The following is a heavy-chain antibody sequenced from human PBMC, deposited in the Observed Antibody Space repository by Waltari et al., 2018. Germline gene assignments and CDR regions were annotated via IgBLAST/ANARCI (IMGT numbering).Heavy chain of an antibody. J-gene: IGHJ3*02. CDR3: ARPGSPDRTDAFDI. CDR2: IYHSGST. Sequence: QVQLQESGPGLVQPSETLSLTCAVSGYSISSGYYWGWIRQPPGKGLEWIGSIYHSGSTYYNPSLKSRVTISVDTSKNQFSLKRSSVTAADTAVYYCARPGSPDRTDAFDIWGQGTMVTVSS. V-gene: IGHV4-38-2*01. D-gene: IGHD5-12*01. CDR1: GYSISSGYY.